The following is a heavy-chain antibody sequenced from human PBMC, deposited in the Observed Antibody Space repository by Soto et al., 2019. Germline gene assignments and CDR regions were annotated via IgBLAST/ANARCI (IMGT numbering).Heavy chain of an antibody. Sequence: QVQLVESGGGLVRPGGSLRLSCEASGFPFRAYYMTWFRQAPGKGLEWLSYIDSSTKYTNYVDSVKGRFTISRDNAKNSRYLQMNSLRAYDTAVYYCAREYYYTMDVWGQGSMVTVSS. CDR2: IDSSTKYT. V-gene: IGHV3-11*05. CDR1: GFPFRAYY. CDR3: AREYYYTMDV. J-gene: IGHJ6*02.